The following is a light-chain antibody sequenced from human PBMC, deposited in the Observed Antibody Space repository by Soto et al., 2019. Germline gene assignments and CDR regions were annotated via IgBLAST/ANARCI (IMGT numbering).Light chain of an antibody. CDR3: SAYAGSNNFV. Sequence: QSVLTQPPSASGSPGQSVTISCTGTSSDVGGYNYVSWYQQHPGKAPILVLYEVTKRPSGVPDRFSGSKSGNTASLTVSGLQAEDEADYYCSAYAGSNNFVFGSGTKVTVL. V-gene: IGLV2-8*01. CDR1: SSDVGGYNY. J-gene: IGLJ1*01. CDR2: EVT.